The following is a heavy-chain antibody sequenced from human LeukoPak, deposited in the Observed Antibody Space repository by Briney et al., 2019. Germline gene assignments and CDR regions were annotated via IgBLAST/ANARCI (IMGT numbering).Heavy chain of an antibody. CDR1: GFTFSTYA. V-gene: IGHV3-23*01. D-gene: IGHD6-19*01. CDR2: ISGIDT. Sequence: GGSLRLSCAASGFTFSTYAMNWVRQAPGKGLEWVSTISGIDTFYADSVKGRFTISRDNSKNTLYLQMISLRAEDTAVYYCTKDAPDSGGWFFFDSWGQGTLVTVSS. J-gene: IGHJ4*02. CDR3: TKDAPDSGGWFFFDS.